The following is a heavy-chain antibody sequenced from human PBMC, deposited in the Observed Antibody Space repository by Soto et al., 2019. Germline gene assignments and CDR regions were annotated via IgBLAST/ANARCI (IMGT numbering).Heavy chain of an antibody. V-gene: IGHV3-21*01. J-gene: IGHJ6*03. D-gene: IGHD2-2*01. CDR2: ISSSSSYI. CDR1: GFTFSIYS. Sequence: PGGSLRLSCAASGFTFSIYSMNWVRQAPGKGLEWVSSISSSSSYIYYADSVKGRFTISRDNAKNSLYLQMNSLRAEDTAVYYCASDRGIVVVSYMDVWGKGTTVTVSS. CDR3: ASDRGIVVVSYMDV.